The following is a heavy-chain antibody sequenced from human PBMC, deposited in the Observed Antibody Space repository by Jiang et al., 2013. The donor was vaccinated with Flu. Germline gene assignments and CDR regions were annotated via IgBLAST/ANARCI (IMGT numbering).Heavy chain of an antibody. CDR2: ISYDGSNK. V-gene: IGHV3-30-3*01. CDR3: ARDHTSRQLAYYFDY. J-gene: IGHJ4*02. CDR1: IHLPVPML. Sequence: VESGGRRGPAWEVPESLLCSLWIHLPVPMLCTGSPGSGKGLEWVAVISYDGSNKYYTDSVKGRFTISRDNSKNTLFLQMDSLRAEDMAVYYCARDHTSRQLAYYFDYWGQGTLVTVSS. D-gene: IGHD6-13*01.